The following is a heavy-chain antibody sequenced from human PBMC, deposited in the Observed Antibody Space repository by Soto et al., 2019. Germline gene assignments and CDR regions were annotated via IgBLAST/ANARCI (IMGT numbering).Heavy chain of an antibody. J-gene: IGHJ1*01. CDR1: GFTFDDYA. CDR2: ISWNSGSI. V-gene: IGHV3-9*01. Sequence: PGGSLRLSCAASGFTFDDYAMHWVRQAPGKGLEWVSGISWNSGSIGYADSVKGRFTISRDNAKNSLYLQMNSLRAEDTALYYCSKAELWGRAYFHFWGQGTLVTVSS. D-gene: IGHD3-16*01. CDR3: SKAELWGRAYFHF.